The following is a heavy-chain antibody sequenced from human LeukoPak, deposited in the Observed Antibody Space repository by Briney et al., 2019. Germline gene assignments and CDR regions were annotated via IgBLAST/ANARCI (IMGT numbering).Heavy chain of an antibody. CDR3: ATGGWPTFDF. J-gene: IGHJ4*02. Sequence: SETLSLTCTVSGHSISSGYYWTWIRQPPGKGLEWIGSIYHSGSTYYNPSLKSRVTISVDTSKNQFSLKLTSVTAADTAVYHCATGGWPTFDFWGQGTLVTVSS. CDR1: GHSISSGYY. D-gene: IGHD6-19*01. CDR2: IYHSGST. V-gene: IGHV4-38-2*02.